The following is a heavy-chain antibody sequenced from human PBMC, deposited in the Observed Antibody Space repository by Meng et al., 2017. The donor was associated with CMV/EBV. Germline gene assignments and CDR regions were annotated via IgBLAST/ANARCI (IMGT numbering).Heavy chain of an antibody. CDR1: GFTFSSYA. D-gene: IGHD6-19*01. CDR2: IYSGGSST. V-gene: IGHV3-23*03. Sequence: SGFTFSSYAMSWVRQAPGKGLEWVSVIYSGGSSTYSADSVKGRFTISRDNSKNTLYLQMNSLRAEDTAVYYCAKEGEIGAVAGHFDYWGQGTLVTVSS. CDR3: AKEGEIGAVAGHFDY. J-gene: IGHJ4*02.